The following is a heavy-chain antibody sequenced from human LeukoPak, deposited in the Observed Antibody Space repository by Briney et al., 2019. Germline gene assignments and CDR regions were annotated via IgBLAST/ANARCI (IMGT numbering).Heavy chain of an antibody. V-gene: IGHV3-53*01. D-gene: IGHD6-13*01. CDR3: AKGGYSSSGGSYYYMDV. Sequence: GGSLRLSCAASGFTVSSNYMSWVRQAPGKGLEWVSVIYSGGSTYYADSVKGRFTISRDNSKNTLYLQMNSLRAEDTAVYYCAKGGYSSSGGSYYYMDVWGKGTTVTVSS. CDR1: GFTVSSNY. J-gene: IGHJ6*03. CDR2: IYSGGST.